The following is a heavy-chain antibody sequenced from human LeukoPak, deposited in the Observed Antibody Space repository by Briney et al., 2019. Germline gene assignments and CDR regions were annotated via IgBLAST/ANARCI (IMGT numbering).Heavy chain of an antibody. V-gene: IGHV3-21*01. J-gene: IGHJ4*02. CDR3: ARENYYDSSGYFY. CDR2: ISSSSSYI. Sequence: GGSLRLCCAASGFTFSSYSMNWVRQAPGKGLEWVSSISSSSSYIYYADSVKGRFTISRDNAKNSLYLQMNSLRAEDTAVYYCARENYYDSSGYFYWGQGTLVTVSS. D-gene: IGHD3-22*01. CDR1: GFTFSSYS.